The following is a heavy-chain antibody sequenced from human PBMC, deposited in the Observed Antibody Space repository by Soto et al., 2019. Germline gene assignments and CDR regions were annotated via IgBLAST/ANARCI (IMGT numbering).Heavy chain of an antibody. CDR3: ARSTDRYYFDY. D-gene: IGHD1-1*01. CDR1: GYTLINYY. Sequence: ASVKVSCKASGYTLINYYLHWVRLAPGQGLEWLGMINPSSGDTTSAQKFQARVTMTRGSSPRTVDLDLSSLRSDDTAVYYCARSTDRYYFDYWGQGTLVTVYS. J-gene: IGHJ4*02. CDR2: INPSSGDT. V-gene: IGHV1-46*01.